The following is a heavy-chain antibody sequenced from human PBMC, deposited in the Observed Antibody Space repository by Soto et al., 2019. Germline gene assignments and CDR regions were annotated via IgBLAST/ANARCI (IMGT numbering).Heavy chain of an antibody. D-gene: IGHD2-15*01. V-gene: IGHV4-31*03. CDR3: ARGSVVAATLFDY. CDR1: GGSISSGGYY. J-gene: IGHJ4*02. Sequence: QVQLQESGPGLVKPSQTLSLTCTVSGGSISSGGYYWSWIRQHPGKGLEWIGYIYYSGSTYYNPSLESRVTISVDTSKNQFSLKLGSVTAADTAVDYCARGSVVAATLFDYWGPGTLVTLSS. CDR2: IYYSGST.